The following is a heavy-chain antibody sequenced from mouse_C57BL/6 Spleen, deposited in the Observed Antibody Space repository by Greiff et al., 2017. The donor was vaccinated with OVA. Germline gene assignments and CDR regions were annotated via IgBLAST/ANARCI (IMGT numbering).Heavy chain of an antibody. Sequence: VQLQQPGAELVKPGASVKLSCKASGYTFTSYWMPWVKQRPGQGLEWIGEIDPSDSYTNYNQKFKGKATLTVDTSSSTAYMQLSSLTSEDSAVYYCAREGNYAPDYAMEYWGQGTSVTVSS. V-gene: IGHV1-50*01. CDR3: AREGNYAPDYAMEY. CDR1: GYTFTSYW. D-gene: IGHD2-1*01. CDR2: IDPSDSYT. J-gene: IGHJ4*01.